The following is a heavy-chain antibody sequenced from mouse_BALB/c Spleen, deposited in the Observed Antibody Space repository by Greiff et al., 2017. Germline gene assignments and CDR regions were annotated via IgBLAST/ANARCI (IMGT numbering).Heavy chain of an antibody. CDR1: GYTFTDYA. J-gene: IGHJ2*01. CDR2: ISTYYGDA. V-gene: IGHV1S137*01. Sequence: QVQLKQSGAELVRPGVSVKISCKGSGYTFTDYAMHWVKQSHAKSLEWIGVISTYYGDASYNQKFKGKATMTVDKSSSTAYMELARLTSEDSAIYYCARLHSSGLYYFDYWGQGTTLTVSS. CDR3: ARLHSSGLYYFDY. D-gene: IGHD3-1*01.